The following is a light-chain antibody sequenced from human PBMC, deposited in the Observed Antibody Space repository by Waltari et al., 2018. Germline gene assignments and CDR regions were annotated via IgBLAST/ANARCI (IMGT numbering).Light chain of an antibody. Sequence: EIVLTQSPATLSLSPGQSAALSCRASQTISTSLAWHQQKPGQPPRLVIYDASNRATDIPARFSGSGSETDFTLTLSSLEAEDFAVYYCQQRYTWPLAFGGGTTVEIK. CDR1: QTISTS. J-gene: IGKJ4*01. CDR3: QQRYTWPLA. CDR2: DAS. V-gene: IGKV3-11*01.